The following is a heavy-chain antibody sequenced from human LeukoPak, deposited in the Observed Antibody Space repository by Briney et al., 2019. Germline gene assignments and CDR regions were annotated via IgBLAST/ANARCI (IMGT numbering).Heavy chain of an antibody. CDR3: ARSYDTNFDY. CDR1: GGSIRSYY. D-gene: IGHD3-3*01. Sequence: PSETLSLTCTVSGGSIRSYYWSWIRQPSGKGLEWIGYIYFSGSTSYNPSLKSRVTISVDRSNNQFSLKLSSVAAADTAVYYCARSYDTNFDYWGQGTLVTVSS. CDR2: IYFSGST. J-gene: IGHJ4*02. V-gene: IGHV4-59*01.